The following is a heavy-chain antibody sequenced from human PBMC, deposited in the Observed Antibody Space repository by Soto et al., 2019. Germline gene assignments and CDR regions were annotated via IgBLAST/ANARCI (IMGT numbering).Heavy chain of an antibody. CDR1: GFTFSSYE. Sequence: GGSLRLSCAASGFTFSSYEMNWVRQAPGKGLEWVSYISSSGSTIYYADSVKGRFTISRDNAKNSLYLQMNSLRAEDTAVYYCARAGYSRSWPQQSDYWGQGTMVTVSS. D-gene: IGHD6-13*01. J-gene: IGHJ4*01. CDR3: ARAGYSRSWPQQSDY. CDR2: ISSSGSTI. V-gene: IGHV3-48*03.